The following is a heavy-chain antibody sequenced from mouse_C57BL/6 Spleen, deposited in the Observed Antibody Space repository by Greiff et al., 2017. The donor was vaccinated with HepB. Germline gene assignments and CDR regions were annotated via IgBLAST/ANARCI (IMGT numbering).Heavy chain of an antibody. V-gene: IGHV14-2*01. CDR3: ARMDPFTTVVVPAY. D-gene: IGHD1-1*01. CDR1: GFNIKDYY. Sequence: DVKLQESGAELVKPGASVKLSCTASGFNIKDYYMHWVKQRTEQGLEWIGRIDPEDGETKYAPKFQGKATITADTSSNTAYLQLSSLTSEDTAVYYCARMDPFTTVVVPAYWGQGTLVTVSA. J-gene: IGHJ3*01. CDR2: IDPEDGET.